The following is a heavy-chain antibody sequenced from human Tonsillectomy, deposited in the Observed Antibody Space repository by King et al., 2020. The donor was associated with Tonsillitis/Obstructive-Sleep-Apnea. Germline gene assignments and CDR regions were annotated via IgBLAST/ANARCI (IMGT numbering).Heavy chain of an antibody. CDR2: LSDSGSDT. D-gene: IGHD2-2*02. V-gene: IGHV3-23*04. J-gene: IGHJ4*02. Sequence: VQLVESGGGLVQPGGSLRLSCAASGFTFSSYAMSWVRQAPGKGLEWVSSLSDSGSDTYYADSVRGRFTISRPNSKNTLYLQMNSLRAEDTAISYCAKGDCRSTSCYNFFDYWGQGTLVTVSS. CDR1: GFTFSSYA. CDR3: AKGDCRSTSCYNFFDY.